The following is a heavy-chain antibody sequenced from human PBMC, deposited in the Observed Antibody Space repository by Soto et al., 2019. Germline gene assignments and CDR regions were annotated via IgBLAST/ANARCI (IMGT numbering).Heavy chain of an antibody. V-gene: IGHV3-11*06. J-gene: IGHJ4*02. D-gene: IGHD4-17*01. CDR1: GFTFSDYY. CDR2: ISSSSSYT. Sequence: QVQLVESGGGLVKPGGSLRLSCAASGFTFSDYYMSWIRQAPGKGLEWVSYISSSSSYTNYADSVKGRFTISRDNAKNSLYLQMNSLRAEDTAVYYCARGGSYDYGDYYYFDYWGQGTLVTVSS. CDR3: ARGGSYDYGDYYYFDY.